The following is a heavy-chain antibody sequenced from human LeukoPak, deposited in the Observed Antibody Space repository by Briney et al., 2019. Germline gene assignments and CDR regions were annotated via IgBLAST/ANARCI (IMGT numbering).Heavy chain of an antibody. Sequence: ASVKVSCKASGYTFTGYYMHWVRQAPGQGLEWMGWINPSGGSTSYAQKFQGRVTMTRDMSTSTVYMELSSLRSEDTAVYYCARVYSGYDFDYWGQGTLVTVSS. V-gene: IGHV1-46*01. D-gene: IGHD5-12*01. CDR1: GYTFTGYY. CDR2: INPSGGST. CDR3: ARVYSGYDFDY. J-gene: IGHJ4*02.